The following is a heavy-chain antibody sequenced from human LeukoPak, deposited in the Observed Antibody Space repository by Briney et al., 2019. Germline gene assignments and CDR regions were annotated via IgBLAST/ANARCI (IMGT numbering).Heavy chain of an antibody. CDR3: AREGIAVAGLFDY. D-gene: IGHD6-19*01. V-gene: IGHV3-30-3*01. Sequence: AGGSLRLSCAASGFTFSSYAMHWVRQAPGKGLEWVAVISCCGSNTYYADSVKGRFTISRDNSKNTLYLQMNSLRAEDTAVYYCAREGIAVAGLFDYWGQGTLVTVSS. CDR2: ISCCGSNT. J-gene: IGHJ4*02. CDR1: GFTFSSYA.